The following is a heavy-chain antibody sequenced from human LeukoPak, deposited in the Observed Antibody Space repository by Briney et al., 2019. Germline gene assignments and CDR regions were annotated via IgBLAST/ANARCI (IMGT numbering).Heavy chain of an antibody. CDR2: ITPSGDGT. CDR1: GFTFSTYS. CDR3: AKDSPVATI. D-gene: IGHD5-12*01. J-gene: IGHJ3*02. V-gene: IGHV3-23*01. Sequence: GGSLRLSCAASGFTFSTYSMSWVRQAPGKGLEWVSSITPSGDGTYYADSVKGRFTIFRDNSKNTLYLQMISLRAEDTAVYCCAKDSPVATIWGQGTMVTVSS.